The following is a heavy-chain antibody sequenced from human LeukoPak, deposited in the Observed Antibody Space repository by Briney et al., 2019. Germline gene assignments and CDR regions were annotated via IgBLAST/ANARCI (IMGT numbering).Heavy chain of an antibody. CDR1: GGSISGYY. Sequence: PSETLSLTCTVSGGSISGYYWAWIRQPPGKGLEWIGSIYYSGTTYYNPSLKSRVTISVDTSKNQFSLKLSSVTAADTAVYYCARHPSSRYYFDYWGQGTLVTVSS. V-gene: IGHV4-39*01. CDR2: IYYSGTT. CDR3: ARHPSSRYYFDY. J-gene: IGHJ4*02.